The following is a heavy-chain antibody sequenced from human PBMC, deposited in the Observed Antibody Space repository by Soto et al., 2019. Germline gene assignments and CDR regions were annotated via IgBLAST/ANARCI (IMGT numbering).Heavy chain of an antibody. CDR3: ARVRSSAGVFDY. Sequence: GASVKVSRKASGYTFTTYVISWVRQAPGQGLEWMGWISAYNGNTNYAQKLQGRVTMTTDTSTSTAYMELRSLRSDDTAVYYCARVRSSAGVFDYWGQGTLVTVSS. D-gene: IGHD6-6*01. V-gene: IGHV1-18*01. CDR2: ISAYNGNT. CDR1: GYTFTTYV. J-gene: IGHJ4*02.